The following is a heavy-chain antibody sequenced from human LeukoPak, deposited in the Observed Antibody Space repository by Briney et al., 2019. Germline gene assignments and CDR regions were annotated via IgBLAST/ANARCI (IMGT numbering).Heavy chain of an antibody. Sequence: GGSLRLSCAASGFTFSGSVMHWVRQSSGKGLEWVGRIRSKANSYATAYAASVKGRFTISRDNAKNSLYLQMNSLGAEDTAIYYCARDPYNGAYGTSYYYYMDVWGKGTTVTISS. V-gene: IGHV3-73*01. D-gene: IGHD2-8*01. CDR1: GFTFSGSV. CDR3: ARDPYNGAYGTSYYYYMDV. CDR2: IRSKANSYAT. J-gene: IGHJ6*03.